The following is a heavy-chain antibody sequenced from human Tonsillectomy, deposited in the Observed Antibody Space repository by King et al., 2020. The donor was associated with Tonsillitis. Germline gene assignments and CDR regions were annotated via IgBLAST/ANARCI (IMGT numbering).Heavy chain of an antibody. D-gene: IGHD2-15*01. CDR1: GFTFSSYS. CDR3: ARVAPGVVVSPPADH. CDR2: ISSSSTI. J-gene: IGHJ4*02. Sequence: VQLVESGGGLVQPGGSLRLSCAASGFTFSSYSMNWVRQAPGKGLEWVSYISSSSTIYYADSVKGRFTISRDNAKNSLYLQMNSLRDEDTAVSYCARVAPGVVVSPPADHWGQGTLVTVSS. V-gene: IGHV3-48*02.